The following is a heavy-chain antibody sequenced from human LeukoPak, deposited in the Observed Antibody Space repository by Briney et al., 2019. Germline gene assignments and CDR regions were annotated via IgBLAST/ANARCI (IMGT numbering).Heavy chain of an antibody. V-gene: IGHV3-30*18. CDR3: ANDFPGGNFPDAFDI. Sequence: PGGALRLSCAASGFTFSGYVMHWVRQAPGKGLEWGAVILFDGSNKFYADSVKGGFTISRDNFKSTLYLKMTRMRAEDTAVYYCANDFPGGNFPDAFDIWGQGTLVTVSS. CDR1: GFTFSGYV. D-gene: IGHD4-23*01. CDR2: ILFDGSNK. J-gene: IGHJ3*02.